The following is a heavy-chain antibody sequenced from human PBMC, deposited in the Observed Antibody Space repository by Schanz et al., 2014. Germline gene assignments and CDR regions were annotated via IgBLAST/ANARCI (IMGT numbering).Heavy chain of an antibody. CDR3: ARKVVTTIGGYYDN. V-gene: IGHV3-23*01. D-gene: IGHD2-21*02. J-gene: IGHJ4*02. Sequence: EVQLLESGGGLVQPGGSLRLSCAASGFTFSSYAMSWVRQAPGKGLEWVSAISGSGGSTYYADSVKGRFTIARDNSKNTLYLQMNSLRAEDRAVYYCARKVVTTIGGYYDNWGQGTLVTVSS. CDR1: GFTFSSYA. CDR2: ISGSGGST.